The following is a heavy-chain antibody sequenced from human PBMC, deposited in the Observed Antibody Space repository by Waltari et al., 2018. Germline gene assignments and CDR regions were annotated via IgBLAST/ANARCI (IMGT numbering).Heavy chain of an antibody. Sequence: QVQLQESGPGLVKPSETLSLTCPVSGYSISSGSYWGWIRQPPGQGLEWIGSIYHSGSTYDNPSLKSRVTISVDTSKNQFSLKLSSVTAADTAVYYCARARLYSSSWYRGENWFDPWGQGTLVTVSS. CDR3: ARARLYSSSWYRGENWFDP. J-gene: IGHJ5*02. CDR1: GYSISSGSY. V-gene: IGHV4-38-2*02. CDR2: IYHSGST. D-gene: IGHD6-13*01.